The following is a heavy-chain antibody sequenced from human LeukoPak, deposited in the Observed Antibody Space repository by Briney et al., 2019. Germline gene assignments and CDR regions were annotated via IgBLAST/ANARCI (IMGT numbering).Heavy chain of an antibody. CDR2: IYYSGST. CDR1: GGSISSSSYY. J-gene: IGHJ4*02. D-gene: IGHD2-21*02. Sequence: SETLSLTCTVSGGSISSSSYYWGWIRQPPGKGLEWIGSIYYSGSTYYNPSLKSRVTISVDTSKNQFSLKLSSVTAADTAVHYCARHLTPRPYCGGDCYSYFDYWGQGTLVTVSS. V-gene: IGHV4-39*01. CDR3: ARHLTPRPYCGGDCYSYFDY.